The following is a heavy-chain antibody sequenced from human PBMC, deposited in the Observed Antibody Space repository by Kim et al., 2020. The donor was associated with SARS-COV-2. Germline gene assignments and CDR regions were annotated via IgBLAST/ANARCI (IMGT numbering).Heavy chain of an antibody. V-gene: IGHV4-4*07. J-gene: IGHJ3*02. CDR1: GGSISSYY. Sequence: SETLSLTCTVSGGSISSYYGSWIRQPAGKGLEWIGRISTSGSTNYNPSLKSRVTMSVDTSKSQFSLKLSSVTAADTAVYYCANSIVGATRDAFDIWGQGTLVTVSS. CDR2: ISTSGST. CDR3: ANSIVGATRDAFDI. D-gene: IGHD1-26*01.